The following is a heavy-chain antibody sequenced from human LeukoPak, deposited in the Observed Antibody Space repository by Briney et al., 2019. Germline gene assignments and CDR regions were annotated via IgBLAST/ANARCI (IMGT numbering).Heavy chain of an antibody. D-gene: IGHD5-18*01. Sequence: SETLSLTCTVSGGSISRYYWSWIRQPPGKGLEWIGCIYYSGSTNYNPSLKSRVTISIDTSKNQFSLNLSSVTAADTAVYYCARGASGYSYGWGQGTLVTVSS. CDR2: IYYSGST. CDR1: GGSISRYY. V-gene: IGHV4-59*01. CDR3: ARGASGYSYG. J-gene: IGHJ4*02.